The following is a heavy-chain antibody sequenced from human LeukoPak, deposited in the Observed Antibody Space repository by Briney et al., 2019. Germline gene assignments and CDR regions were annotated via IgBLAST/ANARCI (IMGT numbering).Heavy chain of an antibody. V-gene: IGHV5-51*01. Sequence: GESLKISCKGSGQRFTSYWIGWVRQLPGKGLEWMGIIYLGDSDTRYSPSFQGQVTISADKSINTAYLQWSSLKASDTAMYYCARLAGSGSSNWFDPWGQGTLVTVSS. CDR3: ARLAGSGSSNWFDP. CDR1: GQRFTSYW. CDR2: IYLGDSDT. D-gene: IGHD3-10*01. J-gene: IGHJ5*02.